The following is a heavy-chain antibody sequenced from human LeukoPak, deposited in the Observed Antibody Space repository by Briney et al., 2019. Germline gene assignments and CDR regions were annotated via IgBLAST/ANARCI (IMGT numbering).Heavy chain of an antibody. Sequence: PSQTLSLTCTVSGVALTSYYRSWVRQPPGKGLEWIGYVYYCGSTNYIPSLKSRITLSVDTSKTHFSLKLSAVTAADMAVYYYARQDYYGSGNYPYYYGLDVWGQGTTVTVSS. CDR1: GVALTSYY. D-gene: IGHD3-10*01. CDR2: VYYCGST. J-gene: IGHJ6*02. CDR3: ARQDYYGSGNYPYYYGLDV. V-gene: IGHV4-59*08.